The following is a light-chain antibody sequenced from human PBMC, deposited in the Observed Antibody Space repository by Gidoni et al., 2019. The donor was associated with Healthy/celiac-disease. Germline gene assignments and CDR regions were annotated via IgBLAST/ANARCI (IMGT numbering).Light chain of an antibody. CDR2: DAS. CDR3: QQRSNWSFT. Sequence: EIVLTQSQATLAVSPGERATLACRASQSVSSYLAWYQQKPGQAPRLLIYDASNTATGIPARFSGSWSGTDFTLTISSLELEDFAVYYCQQRSNWSFTFGPGTKVDIK. J-gene: IGKJ3*01. CDR1: QSVSSY. V-gene: IGKV3-11*01.